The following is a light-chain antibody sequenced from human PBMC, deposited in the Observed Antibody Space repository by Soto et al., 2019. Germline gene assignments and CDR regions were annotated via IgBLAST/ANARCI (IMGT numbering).Light chain of an antibody. J-gene: IGKJ4*01. Sequence: LSLSPGERATLSCRASQSINNYLAWYQQKPGQPPRLLIYDASNRATAIPVRFSGSGSGTDFPLTISSLEPEDSAVYYCQYRGIWPPGATFGGGTKVEIK. V-gene: IGKV3-11*01. CDR1: QSINNY. CDR2: DAS. CDR3: QYRGIWPPGAT.